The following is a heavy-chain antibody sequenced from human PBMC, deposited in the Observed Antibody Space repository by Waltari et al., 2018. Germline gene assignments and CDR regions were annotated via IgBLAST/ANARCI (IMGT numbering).Heavy chain of an antibody. V-gene: IGHV4-30-2*01. CDR3: ARSIGDYYDSSGYLY. D-gene: IGHD3-22*01. Sequence: QLQLQESGSGLVKPSQTLSLTCAVSGGSISSGGYSWSWIRQPPGKGLEWIGYIYHSGSTDYNPSLKSRVTISVDRSKNQFSLKLSSVTAADTAVYYCARSIGDYYDSSGYLYWGQGTLVTVSS. CDR1: GGSISSGGYS. CDR2: IYHSGST. J-gene: IGHJ4*02.